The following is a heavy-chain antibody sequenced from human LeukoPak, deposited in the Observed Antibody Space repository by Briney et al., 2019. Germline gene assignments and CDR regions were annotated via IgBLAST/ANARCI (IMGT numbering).Heavy chain of an antibody. D-gene: IGHD2-2*02. V-gene: IGHV1-69*13. CDR3: AREDQYCSSTSCYTHYHY. J-gene: IGHJ4*02. CDR2: IIPIFGTA. CDR1: GGTFSSYA. Sequence: GASVKVPCKASGGTFSSYAISWVRQAPGQGLEWMGGIIPIFGTANYAQKFQGRVTITADESTSTAYMELSSLRSEDTAVYYCAREDQYCSSTSCYTHYHYWGQGTLVTVSS.